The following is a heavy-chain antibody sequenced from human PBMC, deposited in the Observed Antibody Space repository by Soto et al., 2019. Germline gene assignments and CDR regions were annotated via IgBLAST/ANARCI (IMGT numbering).Heavy chain of an antibody. Sequence: GGSLRLSCAASGFTFNTYAMSWVRQAPGKGLEWVSIISGSGGSTYYADSVKGRFTISRDNSKNTLYLQMNSLRAEDTAVYYCARRSSGWYFDYWGQGTLVTVSS. CDR1: GFTFNTYA. CDR2: ISGSGGST. J-gene: IGHJ4*02. V-gene: IGHV3-23*01. CDR3: ARRSSGWYFDY. D-gene: IGHD6-19*01.